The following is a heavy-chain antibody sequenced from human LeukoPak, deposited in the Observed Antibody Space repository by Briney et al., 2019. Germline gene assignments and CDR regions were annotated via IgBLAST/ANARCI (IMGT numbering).Heavy chain of an antibody. CDR1: GFTFSNAW. J-gene: IGHJ6*02. V-gene: IGHV3-11*04. Sequence: PGGSLRLSCAASGFTFSNAWMSWVRQAPGKGLEWVSYISSSGSTIYYADSVKGRFTISRDNAKNSLYLQMNSLRAEDTAVYYCARPHCSSTSCYGYGMDVWGQGTTVTVSS. D-gene: IGHD2-2*01. CDR3: ARPHCSSTSCYGYGMDV. CDR2: ISSSGSTI.